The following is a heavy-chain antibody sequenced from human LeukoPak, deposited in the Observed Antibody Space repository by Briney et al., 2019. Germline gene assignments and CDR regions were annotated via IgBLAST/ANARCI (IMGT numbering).Heavy chain of an antibody. D-gene: IGHD1-26*01. Sequence: GGSLRLSCAASGFTFDDYGMSWVRQAPGKGLEWASGINWNGGSTGYADSVRGRFTISRDNAKNSLYLQMNSLRAEDTALYYCASSLGGSYFEYYMDDSGKGTTVTVSS. CDR2: INWNGGST. V-gene: IGHV3-20*04. CDR1: GFTFDDYG. J-gene: IGHJ6*03. CDR3: ASSLGGSYFEYYMDD.